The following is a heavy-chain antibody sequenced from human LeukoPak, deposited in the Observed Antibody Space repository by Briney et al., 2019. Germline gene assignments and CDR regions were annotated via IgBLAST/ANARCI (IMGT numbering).Heavy chain of an antibody. CDR3: ARTIRGY. CDR1: GFTFSNYW. CDR2: IKEDGSGK. Sequence: GGSLRLSCAASGFTFSNYWMSWVRQAPGKGLEWVANIKEDGSGKHYVDSVKGRFTISRDNAKNSLYLQMNSLRVEDTAAYYCARTIRGYWGQGTLVTVSS. D-gene: IGHD3-10*01. V-gene: IGHV3-7*03. J-gene: IGHJ4*02.